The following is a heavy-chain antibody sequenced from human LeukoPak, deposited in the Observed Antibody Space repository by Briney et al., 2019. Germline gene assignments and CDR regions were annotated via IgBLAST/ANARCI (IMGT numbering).Heavy chain of an antibody. CDR3: ARASYDILTGCTQWAHFDY. Sequence: ASVKVSCKASGYTFTSYYMHWVRQAPGQGLEWMGIINPSGGSTSYAQKFQGRVTMTRDTSTSTVYMELSSLRSEDTAVYYCARASYDILTGCTQWAHFDYWGQGTLVTVSS. CDR2: INPSGGST. D-gene: IGHD3-9*01. J-gene: IGHJ4*02. CDR1: GYTFTSYY. V-gene: IGHV1-46*01.